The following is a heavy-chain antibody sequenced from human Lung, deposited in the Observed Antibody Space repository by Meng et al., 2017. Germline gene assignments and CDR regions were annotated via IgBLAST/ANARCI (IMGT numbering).Heavy chain of an antibody. CDR2: INHSGST. D-gene: IGHD4-11*01. J-gene: IGHJ4*02. Sequence: QVQLQQWGAGPLKPAETRSLTCVVSGGAFSDYYWSWIRQPPVKGLEGIGEINHSGSTNYNPSLESRATISVDTSQNNLSLKLSSVTAADSAVYYCARGTTTMAHDFDYWGQGTLVTVSS. V-gene: IGHV4-34*01. CDR3: ARGTTTMAHDFDY. CDR1: GGAFSDYY.